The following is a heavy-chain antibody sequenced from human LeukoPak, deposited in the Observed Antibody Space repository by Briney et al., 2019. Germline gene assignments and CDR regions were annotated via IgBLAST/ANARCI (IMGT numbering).Heavy chain of an antibody. CDR1: GFTFSSYA. Sequence: GGSLRLSCAASGFTFSSYAMSWVRQAPGKGLEWVSAISGSGGSTYYADSVKGRFTISRDNSKNTLYLQMNSLRAEDTAVYYCARDIYGSGSYYTDWGQGTLVTVSS. CDR3: ARDIYGSGSYYTD. D-gene: IGHD3-10*01. J-gene: IGHJ4*02. CDR2: ISGSGGST. V-gene: IGHV3-23*01.